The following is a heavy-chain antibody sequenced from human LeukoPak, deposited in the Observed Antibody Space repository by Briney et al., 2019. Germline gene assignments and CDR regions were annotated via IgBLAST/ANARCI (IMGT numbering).Heavy chain of an antibody. D-gene: IGHD3-22*01. J-gene: IGHJ4*02. V-gene: IGHV1-69*13. CDR2: IIPIFGTA. Sequence: GASVKVSCKASGYTFTSYAMHWVRQAPGQRLEWMGWIIPIFGTANYAQKFQGRVTITADESTSTAYMELSSLRSEDTAVYYCSIPYDSSGYYHDYWGQGTLVTVSS. CDR1: GYTFTSYA. CDR3: SIPYDSSGYYHDY.